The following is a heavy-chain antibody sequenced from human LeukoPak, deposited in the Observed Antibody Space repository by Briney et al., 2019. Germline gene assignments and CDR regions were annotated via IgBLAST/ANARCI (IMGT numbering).Heavy chain of an antibody. V-gene: IGHV3-23*01. CDR3: AIMHGYYDGSGYWVQ. CDR2: ISPSGDRT. D-gene: IGHD3-22*01. CDR1: GFTFGSYG. Sequence: PGGSLRLSCAASGFTFGSYGMSWVRQAPGKGLEWVSFISPSGDRTSNADSVEGRFTISRDNPRDTLYLQMNSLRDEDTAGYYCAIMHGYYDGSGYWVQWGQGTLVTDSS. J-gene: IGHJ4*02.